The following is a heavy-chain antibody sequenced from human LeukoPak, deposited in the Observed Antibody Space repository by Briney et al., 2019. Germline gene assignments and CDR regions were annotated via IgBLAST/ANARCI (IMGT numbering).Heavy chain of an antibody. J-gene: IGHJ6*02. Sequence: SEALSLTCTVSGGSISSYYWSWIREPPGEGLEWIGYGYYSGSTKYNASLQSRVTISVDTSKTTFSLKLTSVTAADTAVYFCARHGTSYYYYAMDVWGQGTTVTVSS. CDR2: GYYSGST. V-gene: IGHV4-59*08. CDR1: GGSISSYY. D-gene: IGHD1-26*01. CDR3: ARHGTSYYYYAMDV.